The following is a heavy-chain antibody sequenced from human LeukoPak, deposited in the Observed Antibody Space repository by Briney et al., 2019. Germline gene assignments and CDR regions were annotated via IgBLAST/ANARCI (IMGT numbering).Heavy chain of an antibody. Sequence: GGSLRLSCAASGFTSSSYWMHWVRQTPGRGPVWVSRISSDGTSATYADSVRGQFTISRDNAKNTVYLQMNSLRVEDTAVYYCATASAETGTFVYWGQGTLVTVSS. CDR2: ISSDGTSA. CDR1: GFTSSSYW. D-gene: IGHD6-19*01. CDR3: ATASAETGTFVY. J-gene: IGHJ4*02. V-gene: IGHV3-74*01.